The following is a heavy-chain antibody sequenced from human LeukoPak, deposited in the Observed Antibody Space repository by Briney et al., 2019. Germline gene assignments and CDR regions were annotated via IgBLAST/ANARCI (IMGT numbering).Heavy chain of an antibody. J-gene: IGHJ4*02. V-gene: IGHV1-69*13. CDR2: IITNFGTT. D-gene: IGHD3-10*01. CDR1: GGTFSNYA. Sequence: SVKVSCKASGGTFSNYAISWVRQAPGQGLEWMGGIITNFGTTNYAQKFQGRVTITADESTSTAYMELSSLRSEDTAVYYCASRYYYGSGSYTYFDYWGQGTLVTVSS. CDR3: ASRYYYGSGSYTYFDY.